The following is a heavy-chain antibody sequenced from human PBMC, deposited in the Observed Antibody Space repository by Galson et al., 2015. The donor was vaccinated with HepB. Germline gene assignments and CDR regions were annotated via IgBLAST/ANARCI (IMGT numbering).Heavy chain of an antibody. V-gene: IGHV4-4*07. CDR2: IYTSGST. CDR3: ARGSAHPTSGTTDWYFDL. CDR1: SGSISSYY. Sequence: SETLSLTCTVSSGSISSYYWSWIRQPAGKGLEWIGRIYTSGSTNYDPSLKSRLTMSTDASKNQFSLKLSSVTAADTAVYYCARGSAHPTSGTTDWYFDLWGRGTQVTVPS. D-gene: IGHD1-7*01. J-gene: IGHJ2*01.